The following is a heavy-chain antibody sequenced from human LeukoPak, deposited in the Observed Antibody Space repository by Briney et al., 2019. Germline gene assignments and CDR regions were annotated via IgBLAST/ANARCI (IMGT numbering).Heavy chain of an antibody. CDR2: MNPNSGNT. CDR1: GYTFTSYD. Sequence: ASVKVSCKASGYTFTSYDINWVRQAAGQGLEWMGWMNPNSGNTGYAQKFQGRVTITRNTSISTAYMELSSLRSEDTAVYYCASKTILYSDAFDIWGQGTMVTVSS. D-gene: IGHD3-3*01. V-gene: IGHV1-8*03. CDR3: ASKTILYSDAFDI. J-gene: IGHJ3*02.